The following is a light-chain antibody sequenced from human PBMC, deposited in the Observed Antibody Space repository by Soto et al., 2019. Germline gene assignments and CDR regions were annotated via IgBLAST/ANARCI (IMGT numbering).Light chain of an antibody. CDR1: SSNIAGNT. CDR2: IND. J-gene: IGLJ7*01. V-gene: IGLV1-44*01. Sequence: QSVLTQPPSLAGTPGQRVTISCSGSSSNIAGNTVHWYQHLPGTAPKLLIYINDQRPSGVPGRFSASTSGTSASQAISGLQSDDEADYYCATWDDDLNAAVFGGGTQLTVL. CDR3: ATWDDDLNAAV.